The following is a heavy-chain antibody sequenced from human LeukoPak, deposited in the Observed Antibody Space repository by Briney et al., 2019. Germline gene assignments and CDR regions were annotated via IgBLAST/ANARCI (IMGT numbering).Heavy chain of an antibody. D-gene: IGHD3-16*01. J-gene: IGHJ4*02. CDR2: IYYSGST. CDR3: ARQGGQDYIDY. V-gene: IGHV4-39*01. Sequence: PSETLSLTCTVSGGSISSSSYYWGWIRQPPGKGLEWIGSIYYSGSTYYNPSLKSRVTVSVDTSKNQFSLKLSSVTAADTAVYYCARQGGQDYIDYWGQGTLVTVSS. CDR1: GGSISSSSYY.